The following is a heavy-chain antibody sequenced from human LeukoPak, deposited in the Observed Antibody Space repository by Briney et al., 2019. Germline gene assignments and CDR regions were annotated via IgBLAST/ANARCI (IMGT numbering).Heavy chain of an antibody. J-gene: IGHJ3*02. CDR1: GFTFSSYW. D-gene: IGHD3-22*01. CDR3: ARDLVITMIVVAYAFDI. CDR2: IRQDGSEK. Sequence: GGSLRLSCAASGFTFSSYWMSWVRQAPGKGLEWVANIRQDGSEKYYVDSVKGRFTISRDNAKNSLYLQMNSLRAEDTAVYYCARDLVITMIVVAYAFDIWGQGTMVTVSS. V-gene: IGHV3-7*01.